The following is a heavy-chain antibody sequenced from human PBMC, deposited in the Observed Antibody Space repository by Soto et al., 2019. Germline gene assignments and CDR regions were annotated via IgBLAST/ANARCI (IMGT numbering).Heavy chain of an antibody. V-gene: IGHV1-69*13. CDR1: GGTFSSYA. D-gene: IGHD1-1*01. CDR3: ASSSMATTGTAYYYYGMDV. CDR2: IIPIFGTA. Sequence: GASVKVSCKASGGTFSSYAISWVRQAPGQGLEWLGGIIPIFGTANYAQKFQGRVTITADESTSTAYMELSSLRSEDTAVYYCASSSMATTGTAYYYYGMDVWGQGTTVTVSS. J-gene: IGHJ6*02.